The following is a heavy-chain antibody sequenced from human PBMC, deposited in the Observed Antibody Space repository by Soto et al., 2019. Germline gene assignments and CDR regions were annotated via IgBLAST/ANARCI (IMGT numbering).Heavy chain of an antibody. Sequence: PGESLKISCKGSGYSFTSYWIGWVRQMPGKGLEWMGIIYPGDSDTRYSPSFQGQVTISADKSISTAYLQWSSLKASDTAMYYCARTLRYFDALAWFDPWGQGTLVTVSS. J-gene: IGHJ5*02. CDR2: IYPGDSDT. CDR3: ARTLRYFDALAWFDP. CDR1: GYSFTSYW. V-gene: IGHV5-51*01. D-gene: IGHD3-9*01.